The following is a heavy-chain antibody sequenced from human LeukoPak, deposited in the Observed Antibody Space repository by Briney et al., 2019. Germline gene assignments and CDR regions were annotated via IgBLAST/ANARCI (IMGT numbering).Heavy chain of an antibody. V-gene: IGHV3-30*02. CDR3: AKSSISRIAVAGFDY. J-gene: IGHJ4*02. Sequence: GGSLRLSCAASGFTFSSYGMHWVRQAPGKGLEWVAFIRYDGSNKYYADSVKGRFTISRDNSKNTLYLQMNSLRAEDTAVYYCAKSSISRIAVAGFDYWGQGTLVTVSS. CDR2: IRYDGSNK. D-gene: IGHD6-19*01. CDR1: GFTFSSYG.